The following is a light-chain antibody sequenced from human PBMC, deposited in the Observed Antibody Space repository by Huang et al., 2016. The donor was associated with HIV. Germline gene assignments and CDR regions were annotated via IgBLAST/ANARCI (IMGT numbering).Light chain of an antibody. CDR2: SAS. CDR1: QDISIW. Sequence: DIQMTQSPSSVSASEGDTVTITCRASQDISIWLAWYQQKPREAPTLLVHSASILVSGVKSRFSGSGSGTNFSLTINGLRPDDFATYYCLQADISPRSFGQGTRLDIQ. CDR3: LQADISPRS. J-gene: IGKJ5*01. V-gene: IGKV1-12*01.